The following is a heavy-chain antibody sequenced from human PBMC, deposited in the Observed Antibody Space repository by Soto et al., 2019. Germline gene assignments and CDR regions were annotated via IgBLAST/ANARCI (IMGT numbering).Heavy chain of an antibody. D-gene: IGHD2-15*01. CDR2: IYYSGST. V-gene: IGHV4-30-4*01. CDR3: ARKARKNSGGSQKPTLYYFDY. CDR1: GGSISSGDYY. J-gene: IGHJ4*02. Sequence: SETLSLTCTVSGGSISSGDYYWSLIRQPPGNGLEWIGYIYYSGSTYYSPSLKSRVTISVDTSKNQFSLNLSSVTAADTAVYYSARKARKNSGGSQKPTLYYFDYWGQGTLVTVSS.